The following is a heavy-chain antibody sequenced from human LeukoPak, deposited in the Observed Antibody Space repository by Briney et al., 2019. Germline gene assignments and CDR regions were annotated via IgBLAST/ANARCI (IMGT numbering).Heavy chain of an antibody. J-gene: IGHJ4*02. Sequence: GGSLRLSCAASGFTFSSYAMSWVRQAPGKGLEWVSAISGSGGSTYYADSVKGRFTISRDNSKNTLYLQMNSLRAEDTAIYYCAKDLIRYCSSTSCYSPFDYWGQGTLVTVSS. CDR3: AKDLIRYCSSTSCYSPFDY. D-gene: IGHD2-2*01. CDR1: GFTFSSYA. V-gene: IGHV3-23*01. CDR2: ISGSGGST.